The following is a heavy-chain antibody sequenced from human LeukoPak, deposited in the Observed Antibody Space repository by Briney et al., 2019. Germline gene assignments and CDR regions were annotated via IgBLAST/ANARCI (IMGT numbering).Heavy chain of an antibody. CDR1: GGSFSGYY. CDR2: INHRRST. CDR3: ARRVGRWFGERAYYYNYMDV. V-gene: IGHV4-34*01. D-gene: IGHD3-10*01. J-gene: IGHJ6*03. Sequence: PSETLSLTCAVYGGSFSGYYWTWIRQPPGKGLEWIGEINHRRSTKYSPSLKSRVTISVDTSKNQFSLRLSSVTAADTAVYYCARRVGRWFGERAYYYNYMDVWGKATTVTISS.